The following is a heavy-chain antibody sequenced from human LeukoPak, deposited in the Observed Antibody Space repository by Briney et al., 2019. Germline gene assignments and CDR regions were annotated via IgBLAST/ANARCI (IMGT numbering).Heavy chain of an antibody. CDR3: ARNEAQQLVYYYYYMDV. J-gene: IGHJ6*03. CDR2: IYTSGST. Sequence: SQTLSLTCTVSGGSISSGSYYWSWIRQPAGKGLEWIGRIYTSGSTNYNPSLKSRVTISVDTSKNQFSLKLSSVTAADTAVYYCARNEAQQLVYYYYYMDVWGKGTTVTVSS. CDR1: GGSISSGSYY. V-gene: IGHV4-61*02. D-gene: IGHD6-13*01.